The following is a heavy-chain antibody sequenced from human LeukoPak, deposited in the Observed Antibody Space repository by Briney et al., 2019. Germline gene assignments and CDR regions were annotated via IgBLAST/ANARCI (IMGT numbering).Heavy chain of an antibody. D-gene: IGHD3-22*01. CDR3: AKEANYYDSSGYPGKEGVYYFDY. Sequence: GTSLRLSCAASGFTFTSYGMHWVRQAPGKGLEWVALITYDGYYRYYSDSVKGRFTISSDTSKNTLYLQMNSLRAEDTAVYYCAKEANYYDSSGYPGKEGVYYFDYWGQGTLVTVSS. V-gene: IGHV3-30*18. J-gene: IGHJ4*02. CDR2: ITYDGYYR. CDR1: GFTFTSYG.